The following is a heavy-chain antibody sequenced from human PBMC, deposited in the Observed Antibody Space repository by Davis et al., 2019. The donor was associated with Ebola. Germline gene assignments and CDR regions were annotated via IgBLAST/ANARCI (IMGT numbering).Heavy chain of an antibody. Sequence: SETLSLTCAVYGGSFSGYYWSWIRQPPGKGLEWIGEINHSGSTNYNPSLKSRVTISVDTSKNQFSLKLSSVTAADTAVYYCATRDDSSSGYEGWFDPWGQGTLITVSS. CDR2: INHSGST. V-gene: IGHV4-34*01. CDR1: GGSFSGYY. CDR3: ATRDDSSSGYEGWFDP. J-gene: IGHJ5*02. D-gene: IGHD6-13*01.